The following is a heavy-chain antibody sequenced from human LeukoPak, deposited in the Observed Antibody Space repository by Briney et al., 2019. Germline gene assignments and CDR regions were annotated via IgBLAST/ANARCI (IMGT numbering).Heavy chain of an antibody. CDR1: GFTFDDYA. Sequence: PGGSLRLSCAASGFTFDDYAMHWVRQAPGKGLEWVSGISWNSGSIGYADSVKGRFTISRDNAKNSLYLQMNSLRAEDTALYYCAKGLRTVTTDYYYYGMDVWGQGTTVTVSS. CDR2: ISWNSGSI. D-gene: IGHD4-11*01. J-gene: IGHJ6*02. CDR3: AKGLRTVTTDYYYYGMDV. V-gene: IGHV3-9*01.